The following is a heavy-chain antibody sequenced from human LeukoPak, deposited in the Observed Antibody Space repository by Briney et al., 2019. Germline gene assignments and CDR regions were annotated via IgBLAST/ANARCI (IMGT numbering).Heavy chain of an antibody. CDR3: ARGVRGYSYGIDY. CDR1: GFTFSSYA. V-gene: IGHV3-30-3*01. CDR2: ISYDGSNK. D-gene: IGHD5-18*01. Sequence: GGSLRLSCAASGFTFSSYAMHWVRQAPGKGLEWVAAISYDGSNKYYADSVKGRFTISRDNSKNTLYLQMNSLRAEDTAVYYCARGVRGYSYGIDYWGQGTLVTVSS. J-gene: IGHJ4*02.